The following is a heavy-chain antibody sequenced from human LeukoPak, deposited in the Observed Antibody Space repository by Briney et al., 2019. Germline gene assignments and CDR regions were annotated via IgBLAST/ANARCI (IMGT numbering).Heavy chain of an antibody. D-gene: IGHD2-2*02. Sequence: PGGSLRLSCAASGFTFSSYAMSWVRQAPGKGLEWVSAISGSGGSTYYADSVKGRFTIFRDNSKNTLYLQMNSMRAEDTAVYYCAKVTQLLYYAFDIWGQGTMVTVSS. CDR2: ISGSGGST. CDR1: GFTFSSYA. V-gene: IGHV3-23*01. CDR3: AKVTQLLYYAFDI. J-gene: IGHJ3*02.